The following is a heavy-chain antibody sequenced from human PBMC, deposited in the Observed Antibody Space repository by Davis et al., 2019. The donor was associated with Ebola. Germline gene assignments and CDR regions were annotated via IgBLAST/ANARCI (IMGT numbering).Heavy chain of an antibody. CDR3: ARYLTGYYPNDY. V-gene: IGHV3-33*01. CDR2: IWYDGSNK. D-gene: IGHD3-9*01. Sequence: GESLKISCAASGFTFSSYGMHWVRQAPGKGLEWVAVIWYDGSNKYYADSVKGRFTISRDNSKNTLYLQMNSLRAEDTAVYYCARYLTGYYPNDYWGQGTLVTVSS. CDR1: GFTFSSYG. J-gene: IGHJ4*02.